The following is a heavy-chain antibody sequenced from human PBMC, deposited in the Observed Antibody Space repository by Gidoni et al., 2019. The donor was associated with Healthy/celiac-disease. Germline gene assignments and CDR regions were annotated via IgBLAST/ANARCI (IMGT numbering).Heavy chain of an antibody. CDR1: GFTFSSDS. V-gene: IGHV3-21*06. Sequence: EVQLVESGGGLVKPGGSLRLSCAASGFTFSSDSMNWVRQAPGKGLEWVSSISSSSSYIYYADSVKGRFTISRDNAKNSLYLQMNSLRAEDTAVYYCVYYDFWSGYFPMDVWGQGTTVTVSS. CDR2: ISSSSSYI. D-gene: IGHD3-3*01. CDR3: VYYDFWSGYFPMDV. J-gene: IGHJ6*02.